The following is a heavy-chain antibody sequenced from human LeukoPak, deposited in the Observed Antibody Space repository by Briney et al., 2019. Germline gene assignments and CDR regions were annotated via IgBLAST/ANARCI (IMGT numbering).Heavy chain of an antibody. CDR2: IYYTAGS. CDR1: GGSVTADNYF. Sequence: SETLSLTCTVSGGSVTADNYFWSWTRQPPGEGLEWIGYIYYTAGSYYNPSLKSRVTISVDRSKNQFSLKLSSVTAADTAVYYCARGGITMVRGVRNNWFDPWGQGTLVTVSS. J-gene: IGHJ5*02. V-gene: IGHV4-30-4*08. CDR3: ARGGITMVRGVRNNWFDP. D-gene: IGHD3-10*01.